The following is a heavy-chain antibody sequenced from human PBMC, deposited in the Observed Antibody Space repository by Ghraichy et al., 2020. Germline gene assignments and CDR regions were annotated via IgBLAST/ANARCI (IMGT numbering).Heavy chain of an antibody. J-gene: IGHJ3*02. CDR1: GFTFSSFP. CDR2: ISSSDGTT. D-gene: IGHD3-16*01. V-gene: IGHV3-23*01. Sequence: GESLRLSCAASGFTFSSFPMSWVRLAPGKGLEWVSVISSSDGTTHYADSVKGRFTISRDNFKNTLYLQMNSLRADDTAVNYCARDESGWGSFGIWGQGTMVTVSS. CDR3: ARDESGWGSFGI.